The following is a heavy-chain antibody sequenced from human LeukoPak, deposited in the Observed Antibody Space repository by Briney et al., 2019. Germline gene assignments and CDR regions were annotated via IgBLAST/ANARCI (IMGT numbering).Heavy chain of an antibody. Sequence: PGGSLRLSCAASGFISSTYAMSWVRQAPGKGLEWVSTIRGSGGSTSYADSVKGRFTISRDNSNNTLYLQMNSLRAEDTAVYYCAKTGGSPYYFDYWGQGTLVTVSS. V-gene: IGHV3-23*01. J-gene: IGHJ4*02. D-gene: IGHD1-26*01. CDR2: IRGSGGST. CDR3: AKTGGSPYYFDY. CDR1: GFISSTYA.